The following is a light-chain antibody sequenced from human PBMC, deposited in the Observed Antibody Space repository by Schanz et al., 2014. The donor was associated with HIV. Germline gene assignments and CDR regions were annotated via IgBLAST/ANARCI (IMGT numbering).Light chain of an antibody. CDR3: CSYAGSSTAWV. CDR1: SSDVGGYNY. J-gene: IGLJ3*02. V-gene: IGLV2-14*03. CDR2: DVN. Sequence: QSALTQPASVSGSPGQSIAISCTGTSSDVGGYNYVSWYQQHPGKAPKLMVYDVNYRPSGVSNRFSGSKSGNTASLTISGLQAEDEADYYCCSYAGSSTAWVFGGGTKLTVL.